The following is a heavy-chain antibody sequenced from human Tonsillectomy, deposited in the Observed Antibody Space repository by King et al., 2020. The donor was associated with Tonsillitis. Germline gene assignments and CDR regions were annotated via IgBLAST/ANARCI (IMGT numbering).Heavy chain of an antibody. V-gene: IGHV4-31*03. CDR3: ARGVDYGGHEFDS. CDR2: VYNSGSA. D-gene: IGHD4-23*01. J-gene: IGHJ4*02. Sequence: VQLQESGPGLVKPSQTLSLTCTVSGCSISSGGYYWDWIRQHPGKGREGIGDVYNSGSAYYNPSLKSRVTISVDTSKNQFSLKLSSVTAADTAVYYCARGVDYGGHEFDSWGQGTLVTVSS. CDR1: GCSISSGGYY.